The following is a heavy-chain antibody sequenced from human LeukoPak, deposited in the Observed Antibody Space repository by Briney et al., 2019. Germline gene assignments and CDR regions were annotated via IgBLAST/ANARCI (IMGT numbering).Heavy chain of an antibody. CDR1: GYTFTSYY. Sequence: ASVKVSCKASGYTFTSYYIHWMRQATGQGLEWMGLINPSGGSTTYAQRFQGRVTMTGDTSTSTVYMELSSLRSDDTAVYYCARAGELRAFDIRGQGTMVTVSS. CDR2: INPSGGST. CDR3: ARAGELRAFDI. V-gene: IGHV1-46*01. D-gene: IGHD1-26*01. J-gene: IGHJ3*02.